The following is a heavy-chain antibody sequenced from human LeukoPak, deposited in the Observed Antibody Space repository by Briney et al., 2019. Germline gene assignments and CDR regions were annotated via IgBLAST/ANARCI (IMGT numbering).Heavy chain of an antibody. D-gene: IGHD3-22*01. CDR2: IYYSGST. J-gene: IGHJ3*02. V-gene: IGHV4-39*02. CDR1: GGSITSSSYY. CDR3: AREWYYDSSGYYGQLRGDAFDI. Sequence: SETLSLTCTVSGGSITSSSYYWGWIRQPPGKGLEWIGSIYYSGSTYYNPSLKSRVTISVDTSKNQFSLKLSSVTAADTAVHYCAREWYYDSSGYYGQLRGDAFDIWGQGTMVTVSS.